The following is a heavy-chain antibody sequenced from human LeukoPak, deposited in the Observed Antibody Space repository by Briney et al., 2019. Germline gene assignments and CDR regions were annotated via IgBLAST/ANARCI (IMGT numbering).Heavy chain of an antibody. D-gene: IGHD3-10*01. Sequence: GESLKISCKDSTYRSSNYWIAWVRQRPGKGLEYMGITHPDDSDTRYSPSFQGHITISADKPIRTAYLQWSSLEASDTAMYYCAIAMVRGDRYFDYWGQGTLVTVSS. J-gene: IGHJ4*02. CDR3: AIAMVRGDRYFDY. V-gene: IGHV5-51*04. CDR2: THPDDSDT. CDR1: TYRSSNYW.